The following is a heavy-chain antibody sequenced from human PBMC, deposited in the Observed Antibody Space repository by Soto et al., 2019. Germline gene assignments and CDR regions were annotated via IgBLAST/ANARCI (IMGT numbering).Heavy chain of an antibody. Sequence: ASVKVSCKASGGTFSSYAISWVRQASGQGLEWMGGIIPIFGTANYAQKFQGRVTITADESTSTAYMELSSLRSEDTAVYYCASAGSSGFSDYWGQGTLVTVSS. V-gene: IGHV1-69*13. CDR2: IIPIFGTA. J-gene: IGHJ4*02. CDR3: ASAGSSGFSDY. CDR1: GGTFSSYA. D-gene: IGHD3-22*01.